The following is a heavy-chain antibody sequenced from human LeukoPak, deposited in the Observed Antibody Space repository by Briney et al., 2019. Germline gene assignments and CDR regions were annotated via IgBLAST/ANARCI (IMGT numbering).Heavy chain of an antibody. Sequence: GGSLRLSCEASGFSFGDHGMAWVRQAPGKGLEWVSGISGSGGSTYYADPVKGRFTISRDNSKNTLYLQMNSLRAEDTAVYYCAKSRDGDNSAADYWGQGTLVTVSS. D-gene: IGHD2-2*01. CDR2: ISGSGGST. J-gene: IGHJ4*02. V-gene: IGHV3-23*01. CDR1: GFSFGDHG. CDR3: AKSRDGDNSAADY.